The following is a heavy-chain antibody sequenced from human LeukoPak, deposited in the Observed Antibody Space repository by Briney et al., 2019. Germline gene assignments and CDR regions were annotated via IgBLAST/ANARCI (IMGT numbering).Heavy chain of an antibody. J-gene: IGHJ4*02. CDR1: GGSISSSNW. CDR3: ASRRRGYSYGPDY. V-gene: IGHV4-4*02. CDR2: IYHSGST. Sequence: SGTLSLTCAVSGGSISSSNWWSWVRQPPGKGLEWIGEIYHSGSTNYNPSLKSRVTISVDTSKNQFSLKLSSVTAADTAVYYCASRRRGYSYGPDYWGQGTLVTVSS. D-gene: IGHD5-18*01.